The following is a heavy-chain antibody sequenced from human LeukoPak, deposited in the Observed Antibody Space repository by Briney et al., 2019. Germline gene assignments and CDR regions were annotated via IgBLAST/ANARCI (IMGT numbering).Heavy chain of an antibody. V-gene: IGHV4-39*01. CDR2: IYYSGST. J-gene: IGHJ4*02. CDR1: GGSISSSSYY. D-gene: IGHD6-19*01. CDR3: ARHRALYYSSGWDYLDY. Sequence: SETLSLTCTVSGGSISSSSYYWGWIRQPPGEGLEWIGSIYYSGSTYYNPSLKSRVTISVDTSKNQFSLKLSSVTAADTAVYYCARHRALYYSSGWDYLDYWGQGTLVTVSS.